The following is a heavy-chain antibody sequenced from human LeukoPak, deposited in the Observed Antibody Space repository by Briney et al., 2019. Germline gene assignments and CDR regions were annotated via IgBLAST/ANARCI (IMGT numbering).Heavy chain of an antibody. Sequence: SGPTLVNPPQTLTLTCTFSGFSLSTSGMCVSWIRQPPGKALEWLARIDWDDDKYYSTSLKTRLTISKDTSKNQVVLTMTNMDPVDTATYYCARILIAARPYYYYYYMDVWGKGTTVTVSS. CDR3: ARILIAARPYYYYYYMDV. CDR1: GFSLSTSGMC. V-gene: IGHV2-70*11. CDR2: IDWDDDK. D-gene: IGHD6-6*01. J-gene: IGHJ6*03.